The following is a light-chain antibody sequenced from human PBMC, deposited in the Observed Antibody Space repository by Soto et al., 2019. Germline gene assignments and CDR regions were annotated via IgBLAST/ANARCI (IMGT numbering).Light chain of an antibody. CDR3: QQYYSYPIT. CDR2: AAS. CDR1: QSISSY. J-gene: IGKJ5*01. V-gene: IGKV1-39*01. Sequence: QLTQSPSSLSASVGDRVTITCRASQSISSYLNWYQQKPGKAPKLLIYAASSLQSGVPSRFSGSGSGTDFTLTISCLQSEDFATYYCQQYYSYPITFGQGTRLEI.